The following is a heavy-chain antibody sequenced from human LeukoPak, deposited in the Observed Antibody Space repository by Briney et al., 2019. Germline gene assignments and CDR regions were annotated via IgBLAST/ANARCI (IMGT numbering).Heavy chain of an antibody. CDR2: INPNSGGT. J-gene: IGHJ3*02. CDR1: GYTFTGYY. Sequence: ASVKVSCKASGYTFTGYYMHWVRQAPGQGLEWMGRINPNSGGTNYAQKFQGRVTMARDTSISTAYMELSRLRPDDTAVYYCASCGYYYVSGCRDAFDIWGQGTMVTVSS. CDR3: ASCGYYYVSGCRDAFDI. V-gene: IGHV1-2*06. D-gene: IGHD3-22*01.